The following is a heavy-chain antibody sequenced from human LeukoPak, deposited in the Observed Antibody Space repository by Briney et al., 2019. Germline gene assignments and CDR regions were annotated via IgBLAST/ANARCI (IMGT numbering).Heavy chain of an antibody. D-gene: IGHD3-9*01. CDR3: AREIRYYDILTGYYNWFDP. CDR2: IYYSGST. Sequence: SETLSLTCTVSGGSISSYYWSWIRQPPGKGLEWIGYIYYSGSTNYNPSLKSRVTISVDTSKNQFSLKLNSVTAADTAVYYCAREIRYYDILTGYYNWFDPWGQGTPVTVSS. V-gene: IGHV4-59*01. CDR1: GGSISSYY. J-gene: IGHJ5*02.